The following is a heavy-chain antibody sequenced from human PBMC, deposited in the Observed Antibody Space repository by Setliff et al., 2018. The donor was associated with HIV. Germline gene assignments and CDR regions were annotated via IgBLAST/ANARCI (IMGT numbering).Heavy chain of an antibody. CDR2: IRYDGSKK. Sequence: GSLRLSCVASGFTFSSYGMHWVRQAPGKGLEWVAFIRYDGSKKYYADSVKGRLTISRDSSMNTLYLQMNSLRAEDTAVYYCSKDRDCSGGTCYSEDFDYWGQGTLVTVSS. CDR1: GFTFSSYG. CDR3: SKDRDCSGGTCYSEDFDY. D-gene: IGHD2-15*01. V-gene: IGHV3-30*02. J-gene: IGHJ4*02.